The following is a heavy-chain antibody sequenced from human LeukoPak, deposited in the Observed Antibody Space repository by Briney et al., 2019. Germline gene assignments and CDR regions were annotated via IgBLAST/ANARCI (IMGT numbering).Heavy chain of an antibody. CDR2: IYSGGST. CDR3: ARERGLFDI. J-gene: IGHJ3*02. CDR1: GFTFGTYA. V-gene: IGHV3-53*01. Sequence: GGSLRLSCAASGFTFGTYAMSWVRQAPGKGLEWVSVIYSGGSTYYADSVKGRFTISRDNSKNTLYLQMNSLRAEDTAVYYCARERGLFDIWGQGTMVTVSS.